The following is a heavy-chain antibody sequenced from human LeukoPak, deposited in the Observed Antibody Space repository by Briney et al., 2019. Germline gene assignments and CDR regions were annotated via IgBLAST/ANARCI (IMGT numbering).Heavy chain of an antibody. Sequence: SGTLTLTCAASGGSFSSNNLSSGVRQPPGKVLEWFGEICHSGSTYYNTSLKSRVTISVDTSKNKFSLKLSSVTAADTAVYYCASGRLSSSWPPLYYFDYWGQGTLVTVSS. CDR2: ICHSGST. J-gene: IGHJ4*02. D-gene: IGHD6-13*01. CDR3: ASGRLSSSWPPLYYFDY. V-gene: IGHV4-4*02. CDR1: GGSFSSNNL.